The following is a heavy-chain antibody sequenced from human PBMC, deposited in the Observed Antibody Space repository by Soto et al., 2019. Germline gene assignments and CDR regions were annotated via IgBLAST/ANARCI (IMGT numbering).Heavy chain of an antibody. J-gene: IGHJ4*02. CDR2: IYYSGST. Sequence: QVQLKESGPGLVKPAQTLSLTCTVSGGSISSGGYYWNWIRQLPGKGLEWIGYIYYSGSTYYNPSLKSRVTISVDTSDNQFSLRLSSVTAADTAVYYCARGGIPGTPLYYFDSWGQGTLVTVSS. D-gene: IGHD1-7*01. V-gene: IGHV4-31*03. CDR3: ARGGIPGTPLYYFDS. CDR1: GGSISSGGYY.